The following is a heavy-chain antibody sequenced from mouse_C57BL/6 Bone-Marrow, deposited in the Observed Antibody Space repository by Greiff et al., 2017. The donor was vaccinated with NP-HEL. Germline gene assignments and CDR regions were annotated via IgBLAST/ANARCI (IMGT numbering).Heavy chain of an antibody. CDR1: GFTFSSYA. J-gene: IGHJ3*01. Sequence: DVKLVESGEGLVKPGGSLKLSCAASGFTFSSYAMSWVRQTPEKRLEWVAYISSGGDYIYYADTVKGRFTISRDNARNTLYLQMSRLKSEDTAMYYCRSDRLSTMSKAGFDYGGQGTLVTVSA. V-gene: IGHV5-9-1*02. D-gene: IGHD2-4*01. CDR3: RSDRLSTMSKAGFDY. CDR2: ISSGGDYI.